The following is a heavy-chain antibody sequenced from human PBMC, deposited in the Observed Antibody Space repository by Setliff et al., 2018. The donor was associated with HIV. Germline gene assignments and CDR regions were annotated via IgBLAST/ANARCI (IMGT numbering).Heavy chain of an antibody. Sequence: SETLSLTCTVSGGSISSGSYYWSWIRQPAGKGLEWIGRIYTTGITNYIPSLKSRVTISLDTSKNQFSLKLTSVTAADTAVYYCARLVGPYYDFWSGFQVWFDPWGQGTLVTVSS. J-gene: IGHJ5*02. V-gene: IGHV4-61*02. CDR2: IYTTGIT. D-gene: IGHD3-3*01. CDR1: GGSISSGSYY. CDR3: ARLVGPYYDFWSGFQVWFDP.